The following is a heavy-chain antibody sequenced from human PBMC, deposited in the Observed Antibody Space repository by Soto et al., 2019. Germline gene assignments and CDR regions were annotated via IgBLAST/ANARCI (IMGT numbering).Heavy chain of an antibody. CDR1: GFTFSSYA. Sequence: GRSLRLSCAASGFTFSSYAMSWVRQSPGKGLEWVSAISGSGGSTYYADSVKGRFTISRDNSKNTLYLQMNSLRAEDTAVYYCAKASVAVAGTVNFDYWGQGTLVTVSS. CDR3: AKASVAVAGTVNFDY. D-gene: IGHD6-19*01. J-gene: IGHJ4*02. V-gene: IGHV3-23*01. CDR2: ISGSGGST.